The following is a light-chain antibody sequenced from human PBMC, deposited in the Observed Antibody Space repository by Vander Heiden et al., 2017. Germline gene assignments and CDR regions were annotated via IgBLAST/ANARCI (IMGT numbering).Light chain of an antibody. Sequence: ETVLTQSPATPSLVPGERATLSCRSSQSVRSYLAWYKQKPGQAPRLLSYDASNRATGIPARFSGSGSGTDFTLTISSLEPEDFAVYYCQQRSNWPPKTFGQETKLEIK. CDR3: QQRSNWPPKT. CDR2: DAS. J-gene: IGKJ2*01. CDR1: QSVRSY. V-gene: IGKV3-11*01.